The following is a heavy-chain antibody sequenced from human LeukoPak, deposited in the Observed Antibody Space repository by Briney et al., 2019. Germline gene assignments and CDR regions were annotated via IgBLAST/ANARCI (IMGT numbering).Heavy chain of an antibody. CDR2: INPNGGST. CDR3: ARGPTETPFDY. CDR1: GYIFTSYY. J-gene: IGHJ4*02. V-gene: IGHV1-46*01. Sequence: ASVKVSCKASGYIFTSYYVHWVRQAPGQGLEWMGIINPNGGSTSYSQKFQDRITLTRDTSTSTVYMELSSLRSDDTAIYYCARGPTETPFDYWGQGTLVTVSS.